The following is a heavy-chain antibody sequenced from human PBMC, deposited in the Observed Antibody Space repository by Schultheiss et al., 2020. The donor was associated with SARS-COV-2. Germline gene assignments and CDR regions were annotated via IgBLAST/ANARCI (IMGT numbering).Heavy chain of an antibody. Sequence: ASVKVSCKASGYTFTGYYMHWVRQAPGQGLEWMGRINPNRGGTNYAQKFQGRVTMTRDTSISTAYMELSRLRADDTAVYYCARDRLMTRSGYNWFDPWGQGTLVTVSS. CDR3: ARDRLMTRSGYNWFDP. V-gene: IGHV1-2*06. CDR1: GYTFTGYY. J-gene: IGHJ5*02. CDR2: INPNRGGT. D-gene: IGHD3-9*01.